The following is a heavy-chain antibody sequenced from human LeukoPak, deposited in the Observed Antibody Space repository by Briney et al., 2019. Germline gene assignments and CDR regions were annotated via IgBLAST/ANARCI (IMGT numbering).Heavy chain of an antibody. D-gene: IGHD7-27*01. J-gene: IGHJ5*02. Sequence: SETLSLTCTVSGGSVSSSSYYWGWIRQPPGKGLEWIGCISYRGTNYNNPSLKSRVSISIDTSKNQFSVKLTSVTAADTAKYYCASLGTLRSWGQGTLVTVSS. CDR2: ISYRGTN. CDR1: GGSVSSSSYY. CDR3: ASLGTLRS. V-gene: IGHV4-39*01.